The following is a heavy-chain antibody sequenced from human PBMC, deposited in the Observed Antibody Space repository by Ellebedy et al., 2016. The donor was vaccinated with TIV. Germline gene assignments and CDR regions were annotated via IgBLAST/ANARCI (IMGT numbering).Heavy chain of an antibody. CDR1: GGTFNWYG. J-gene: IGHJ5*02. Sequence: ASVKVSCKASGGTFNWYGISWVRQAPGQGLEWMGRIIPILGITNYAQKFQGRVTSTADTSMSPVYMELNSLRSEDTAVYYCARDRDGDPLDLWGQGTLVTVSS. CDR3: ARDRDGDPLDL. D-gene: IGHD4-17*01. CDR2: IIPILGIT. V-gene: IGHV1-69*04.